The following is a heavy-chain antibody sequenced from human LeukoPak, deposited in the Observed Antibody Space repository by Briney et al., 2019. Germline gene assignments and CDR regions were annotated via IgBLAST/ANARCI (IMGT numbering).Heavy chain of an antibody. CDR2: INHSGST. CDR3: ASGGGPQPYYFDY. Sequence: PSETLSLTCAVYGGSFSGYYWSWIRQPPGKGLERIGEINHSGSTNYNPSLKSRVTISVDTSKNQFSLKLSSVTAADTAVYYCASGGGPQPYYFDYWGQGTLVTVSS. CDR1: GGSFSGYY. D-gene: IGHD4-23*01. V-gene: IGHV4-34*01. J-gene: IGHJ4*02.